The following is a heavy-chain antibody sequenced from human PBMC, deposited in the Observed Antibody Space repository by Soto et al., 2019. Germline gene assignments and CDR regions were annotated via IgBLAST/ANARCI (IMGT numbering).Heavy chain of an antibody. Sequence: QDQLVQSGAEVRKPGASVKVSCRSSGYTFTSHGFAWVRQAPGQGLEWMGWISTFNGKTDYPQQFQGRVTMTADTRTSTGYMELRSLRSDDTAVYYCARLLTEGATFREDAFDMWGPGTKVTVSS. CDR1: GYTFTSHG. D-gene: IGHD1-26*01. CDR2: ISTFNGKT. J-gene: IGHJ3*02. V-gene: IGHV1-18*01. CDR3: ARLLTEGATFREDAFDM.